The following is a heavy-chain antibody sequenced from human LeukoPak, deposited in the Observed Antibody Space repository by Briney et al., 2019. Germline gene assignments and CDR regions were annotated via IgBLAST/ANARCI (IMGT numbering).Heavy chain of an antibody. J-gene: IGHJ4*02. Sequence: GGSLRLSCAASGFTFSSYEMNWVRQAPGKGLEWVSYISSSGSTIYYADSVKGRFTISRDNAKNSLYLQMNSLRAEDTAVYYCARGQFVAAPDWGQGTLVTVSS. CDR3: ARGQFVAAPD. V-gene: IGHV3-48*03. CDR1: GFTFSSYE. D-gene: IGHD6-13*01. CDR2: ISSSGSTI.